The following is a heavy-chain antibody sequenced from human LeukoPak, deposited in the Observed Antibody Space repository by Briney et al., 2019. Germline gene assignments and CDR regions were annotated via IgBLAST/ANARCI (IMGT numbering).Heavy chain of an antibody. CDR3: ARRWNYGRNYYIDV. CDR2: INDSGRT. Sequence: PSGTLSLTCAVYGGSFSNYYWSWIRQPPGRGLEWIGEINDSGRTNYNPSLMSLVTVSVDTYKNQFSLRLTSVTATDTAVYYCARRWNYGRNYYIDVWGNGATVSVSS. D-gene: IGHD1-7*01. V-gene: IGHV4-34*01. J-gene: IGHJ6*03. CDR1: GGSFSNYY.